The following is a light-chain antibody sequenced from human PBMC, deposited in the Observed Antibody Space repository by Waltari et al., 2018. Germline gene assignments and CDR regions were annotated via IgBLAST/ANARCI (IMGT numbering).Light chain of an antibody. CDR3: QVWDSGDDHVV. CDR1: SIGSRS. V-gene: IGLV3-21*04. Sequence: SYALTQPPSVSVAPGKTARITCGGNSIGSRSVHWYQPKPGQAPVLVIPYDNDRPSGIPERISGSKSGNTATLTISRVEAGDEADYYCQVWDSGDDHVVFGGGTKLTVL. CDR2: YDN. J-gene: IGLJ2*01.